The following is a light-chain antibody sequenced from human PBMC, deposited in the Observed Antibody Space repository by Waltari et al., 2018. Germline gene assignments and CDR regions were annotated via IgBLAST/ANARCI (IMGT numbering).Light chain of an antibody. Sequence: ELVLPQSPGTLSLSPGERATLSGRASQSVSNNYLAWYQQKPGQAPRPLIYAASSRVTGIPDRFSGSGSGTDFTLTISRLEPEDFAVYYCQQYGSSPLYTFGQGTKLEIK. CDR1: QSVSNNY. CDR2: AAS. CDR3: QQYGSSPLYT. V-gene: IGKV3-20*01. J-gene: IGKJ2*01.